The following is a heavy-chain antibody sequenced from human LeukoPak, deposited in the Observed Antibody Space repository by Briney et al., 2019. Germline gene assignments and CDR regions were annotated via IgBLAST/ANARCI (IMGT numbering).Heavy chain of an antibody. D-gene: IGHD1-26*01. CDR3: ARVAESWEFDY. J-gene: IGHJ4*02. CDR2: IYHSGST. V-gene: IGHV4-30-2*01. Sequence: SQTLSLTCAVSGGSISSGGYSWSWIRQPPGKGLEWIGYIYHSGSTYYNPSLKSRVTISVDRSKNQFSLKLSSVTAADTAMYYCARVAESWEFDYWGQGTLVTVSS. CDR1: GGSISSGGYS.